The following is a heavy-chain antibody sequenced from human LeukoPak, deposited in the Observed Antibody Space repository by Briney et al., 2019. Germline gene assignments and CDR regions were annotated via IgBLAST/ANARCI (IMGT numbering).Heavy chain of an antibody. CDR1: GGSISSYY. D-gene: IGHD6-19*01. V-gene: IGHV4-59*01. CDR3: ARDSRGWSPNYYYYYGMDV. Sequence: SETLSLTCTVSGGSISSYYWSWIRQPPGKGLEWIGYIYYSGSTNYNPSLKSRVTISVDTSKNQFSLKLSSVTAADTAVYYCARDSRGWSPNYYYYYGMDVWGQGTTVTVSS. CDR2: IYYSGST. J-gene: IGHJ6*02.